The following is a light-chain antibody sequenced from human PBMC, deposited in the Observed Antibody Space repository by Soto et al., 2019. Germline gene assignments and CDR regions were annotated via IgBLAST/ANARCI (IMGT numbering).Light chain of an antibody. CDR1: KLGDKY. CDR3: QAWDSSTVVV. J-gene: IGLJ2*01. CDR2: QDS. Sequence: SYPLTQPPSVSVSPGQTSSITCSGDKLGDKYACWYQQKPGQSPVLVIYQDSKRPSGIPERFSGSNSGNTATLTISGTQAMDEADYYCQAWDSSTVVVFGGGTKVTVL. V-gene: IGLV3-1*01.